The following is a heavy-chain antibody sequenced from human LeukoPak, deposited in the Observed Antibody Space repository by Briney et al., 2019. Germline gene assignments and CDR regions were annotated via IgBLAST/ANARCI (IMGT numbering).Heavy chain of an antibody. Sequence: GGSLRLSCAASGFTFSSYGMHWVRQAPGKGLEWVAFIRYDGGDKHCVDSVKGRFTISRDNSKNTLYLQMNSLRGEDMAVYYCAKDAFDYWGQGTLVTVSS. V-gene: IGHV3-30*02. CDR2: IRYDGGDK. CDR3: AKDAFDY. J-gene: IGHJ4*02. CDR1: GFTFSSYG.